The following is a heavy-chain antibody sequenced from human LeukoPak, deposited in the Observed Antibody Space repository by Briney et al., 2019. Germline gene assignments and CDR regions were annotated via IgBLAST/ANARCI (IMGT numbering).Heavy chain of an antibody. CDR2: ISVDDVGT. CDR3: ARWSGTEFDY. V-gene: IGHV3-23*01. J-gene: IGHJ4*02. CDR1: GLTFSSYA. D-gene: IGHD6-13*01. Sequence: PGASLRLSCAASGLTFSSYAMSWVRQVPGKGLEWVSAISVDDVGTYYADSVKGRFTISRDNSKNTLYLQMNSLRAEDTAVYYCARWSGTEFDYWGQGTLVTVSS.